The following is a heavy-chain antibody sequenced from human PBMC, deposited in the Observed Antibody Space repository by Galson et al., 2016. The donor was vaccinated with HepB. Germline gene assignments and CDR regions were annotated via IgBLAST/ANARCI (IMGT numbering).Heavy chain of an antibody. CDR2: ISPNSGNR. CDR1: GYTFKNYG. D-gene: IGHD3-10*01. J-gene: IGHJ4*02. CDR3: ARGTPRKLLWFGEFFDF. V-gene: IGHV1-18*01. Sequence: VKVSCKAAGYTFKNYGISWVRQAPGQGLEWMGWISPNSGNRNFAPKFQGRVTMSTDISTNTASLEVRSLTTDDTAVYYCARGTPRKLLWFGEFFDFWSQGTLVTVSS.